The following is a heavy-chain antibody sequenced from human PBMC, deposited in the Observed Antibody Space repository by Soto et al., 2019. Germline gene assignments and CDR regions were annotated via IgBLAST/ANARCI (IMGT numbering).Heavy chain of an antibody. V-gene: IGHV4-31*03. CDR1: GGSISTGGYY. D-gene: IGHD4-17*01. J-gene: IGHJ4*02. CDR3: AADVGGYIYGLARH. Sequence: SETLSLTCTVSGGSISTGGYYWGWIRQHPGKGLEWIGYIYYSGITNYNPSLKSRVTISGDTSNNQLSLKLSFVTAEDTAVYYCAADVGGYIYGLARHWGPGTLVT. CDR2: IYYSGIT.